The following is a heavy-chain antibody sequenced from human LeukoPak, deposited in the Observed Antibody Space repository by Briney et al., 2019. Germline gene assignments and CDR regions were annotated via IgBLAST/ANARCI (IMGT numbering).Heavy chain of an antibody. CDR1: GFTFSSYW. J-gene: IGHJ4*02. V-gene: IGHV3-74*01. Sequence: GGSLRLSCAASGFTFSSYWMHWVRQAPGKGLVWVSRINSDGSSTSYADSVKGRFTISRDNAKNTLYLQMNSLRAEDTAVYYCAKAFFYGPFDYWGQGTLVTVSS. CDR3: AKAFFYGPFDY. CDR2: INSDGSST. D-gene: IGHD2/OR15-2a*01.